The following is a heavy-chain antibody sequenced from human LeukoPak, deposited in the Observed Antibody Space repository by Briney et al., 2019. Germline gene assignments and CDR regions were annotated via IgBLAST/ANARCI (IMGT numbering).Heavy chain of an antibody. Sequence: ASVKVSCKASGYTFTSYYMHWVRQAPGQGLEWMGIINPSGGSTSYAQKFQGRVTMTRNTSISTAYMELSSLRSEDTAVYYCARPGIAVAGPTPLRYWGQGTLVTVSS. J-gene: IGHJ4*02. V-gene: IGHV1-46*01. CDR2: INPSGGST. D-gene: IGHD6-19*01. CDR3: ARPGIAVAGPTPLRY. CDR1: GYTFTSYY.